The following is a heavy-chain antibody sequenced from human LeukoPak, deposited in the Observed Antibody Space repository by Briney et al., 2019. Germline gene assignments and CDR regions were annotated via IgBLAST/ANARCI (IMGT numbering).Heavy chain of an antibody. D-gene: IGHD5-18*01. Sequence: ASVKVSCKASGYTFTSYGISWVQQAPGQGLEWMGWISAYNGNTNYAQKLQGRVTMTTDTSTSTAYMELRSLGSDDTAVYYCARDRIQLGLSKLDYWGQGTLVTVSS. CDR1: GYTFTSYG. J-gene: IGHJ4*02. CDR2: ISAYNGNT. CDR3: ARDRIQLGLSKLDY. V-gene: IGHV1-18*01.